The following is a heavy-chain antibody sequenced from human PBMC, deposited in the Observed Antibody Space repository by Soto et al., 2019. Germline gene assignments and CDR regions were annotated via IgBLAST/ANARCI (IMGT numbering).Heavy chain of an antibody. CDR3: ARRLAVADHYYYYGMDV. CDR2: IYPGDSDT. Sequence: PGESLKISCKGSGYSFTSYWIGWVRQMPGKGLEWMGIIYPGDSDTRYSPSFQGQVTISADKSISTAYLQWSSLKASDTAMYYCARRLAVADHYYYYGMDVWGQGTTVTVSS. CDR1: GYSFTSYW. J-gene: IGHJ6*02. V-gene: IGHV5-51*01. D-gene: IGHD6-19*01.